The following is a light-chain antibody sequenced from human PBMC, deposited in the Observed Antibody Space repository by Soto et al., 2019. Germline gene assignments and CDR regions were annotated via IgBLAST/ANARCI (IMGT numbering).Light chain of an antibody. CDR3: SSYKTSSTYV. CDR2: EVS. J-gene: IGLJ1*01. CDR1: SSDVGGYNY. Sequence: QSALTQPASVSGSPGQPITISCTGTSSDVGGYNYVSWYQQHPGKAPKLMIYEVSNRPSGVSNRFSGSKSGNTASLSISGLQAEDEADYYCSSYKTSSTYVFGIGTKVTVL. V-gene: IGLV2-14*01.